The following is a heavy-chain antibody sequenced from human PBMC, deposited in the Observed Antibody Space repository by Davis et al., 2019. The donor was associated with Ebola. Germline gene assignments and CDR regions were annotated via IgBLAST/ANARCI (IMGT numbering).Heavy chain of an antibody. CDR3: ARAFLGWYGGFDY. D-gene: IGHD6-19*01. J-gene: IGHJ4*02. CDR2: IKQDGSEK. V-gene: IGHV3-7*01. CDR1: GFTFSSYW. Sequence: PGGSLRLSCAASGFTFSSYWMSWVRQAPGKGLEWVANIKQDGSEKYYVDSVKGRFTISRDNAKNSLYLQMNSLRDEDTAVYYCARAFLGWYGGFDYWGQGTLVTVSS.